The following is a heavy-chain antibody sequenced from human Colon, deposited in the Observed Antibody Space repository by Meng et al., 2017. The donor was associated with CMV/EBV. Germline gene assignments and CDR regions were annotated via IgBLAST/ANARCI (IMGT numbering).Heavy chain of an antibody. CDR1: GSTFKSHD. Sequence: ASGSTFKSHDINWVRQALGQGLEWMGWMSPDSGDAGYAPKFQGRLTMTRDTATGTAYMELSTLTSEDTATYFCARASYSGSYHSLGFWGQGSLVTVSS. D-gene: IGHD1-26*01. CDR3: ARASYSGSYHSLGF. CDR2: MSPDSGDA. J-gene: IGHJ1*01. V-gene: IGHV1-8*01.